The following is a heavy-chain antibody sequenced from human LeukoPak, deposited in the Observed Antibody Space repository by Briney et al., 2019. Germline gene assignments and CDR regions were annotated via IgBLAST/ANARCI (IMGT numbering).Heavy chain of an antibody. J-gene: IGHJ5*02. CDR1: GYTFTSYG. D-gene: IGHD2-15*01. CDR2: ISAYNGNT. CDR3: ATVVVVAATVWFDP. Sequence: GASVKVSCKASGYTFTSYGISWVRQAPGQGLEWMGWISAYNGNTNYAQKLQGRVTMTTDTSTSTAYMELRSLRSDGTAVYYCATVVVVAATVWFDPWGQGTLVTVSS. V-gene: IGHV1-18*01.